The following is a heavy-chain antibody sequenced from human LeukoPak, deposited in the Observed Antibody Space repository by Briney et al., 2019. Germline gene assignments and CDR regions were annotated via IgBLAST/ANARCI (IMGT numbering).Heavy chain of an antibody. J-gene: IGHJ4*02. D-gene: IGHD6-6*01. CDR3: ARLISTSSSRFSDY. V-gene: IGHV3-23*01. CDR1: GFTFSSYA. CDR2: ISISGENT. Sequence: PGGSLRLSCAASGFTFSSYAMSWVRQAPGKGLEWVSAISISGENTYYADSVKGRFTISRDTSRNTLNLQMHSLRAEDTAVYYCARLISTSSSRFSDYWGQGTLVTVSS.